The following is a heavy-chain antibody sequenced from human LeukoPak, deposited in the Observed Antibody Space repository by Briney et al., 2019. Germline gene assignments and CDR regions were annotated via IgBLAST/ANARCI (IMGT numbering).Heavy chain of an antibody. V-gene: IGHV3-48*03. CDR1: GFTFSSYE. CDR3: AARGITMIGGV. Sequence: SGESLRLSCAASGFTFSSYEMNWVRQAPGKGLEWVSYISSSGSTIYYADSVKGRFTISRDNAKNSLYLQMNSLRAEDTAVYYCAARGITMIGGVWGKGTTVTISS. D-gene: IGHD3-10*02. CDR2: ISSSGSTI. J-gene: IGHJ6*04.